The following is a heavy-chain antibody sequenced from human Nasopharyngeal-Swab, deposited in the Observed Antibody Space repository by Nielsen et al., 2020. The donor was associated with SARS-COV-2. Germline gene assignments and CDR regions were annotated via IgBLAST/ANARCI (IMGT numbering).Heavy chain of an antibody. CDR2: ISYDGSNK. J-gene: IGHJ3*02. CDR1: GFTFSSYA. V-gene: IGHV3-30*04. D-gene: IGHD3-10*01. Sequence: GGSLRLSCAASGFTFSSYAMHWVRQAPGKGLEWVAVISYDGSNKYYAGSVKGRFTISRDNSKNTLYLQMNSLRAEDTAVYYCARESGLDAFDIWGQGTMVTVS. CDR3: ARESGLDAFDI.